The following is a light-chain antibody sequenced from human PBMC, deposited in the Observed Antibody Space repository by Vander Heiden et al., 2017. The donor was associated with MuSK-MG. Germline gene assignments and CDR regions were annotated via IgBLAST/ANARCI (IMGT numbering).Light chain of an antibody. CDR2: AAS. CDR3: QQSYSSPYT. V-gene: IGKV1-39*01. J-gene: IGKJ2*01. Sequence: DIQMTQSPASLSASAGDTGTVTCRARQSSSSYLNWYQQKPGKAPKLLIYAASSLQSGVPSRFSGSGSGTDFTLTISRLQPEDFGTYYCQQSYSSPYTFGQGTKLEIK. CDR1: QSSSSY.